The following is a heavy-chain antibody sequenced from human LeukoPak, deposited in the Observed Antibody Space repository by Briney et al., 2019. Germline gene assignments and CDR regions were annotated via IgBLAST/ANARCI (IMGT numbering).Heavy chain of an antibody. D-gene: IGHD2-15*01. CDR3: ARHTNCSGGSCYSGFDY. Sequence: AETLSLTCTVSGGSISSSSYYWGWTRQPPGKGLEWIGSIYYSGSTYYNPSLKSRVTISVDTSKNQFSLKLSSVTAADTAVYYCARHTNCSGGSCYSGFDYWGQGTLVTVSS. CDR2: IYYSGST. V-gene: IGHV4-39*01. J-gene: IGHJ4*02. CDR1: GGSISSSSYY.